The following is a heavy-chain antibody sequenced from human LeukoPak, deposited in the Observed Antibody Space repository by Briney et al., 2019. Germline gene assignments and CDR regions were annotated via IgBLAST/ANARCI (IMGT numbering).Heavy chain of an antibody. J-gene: IGHJ3*02. CDR1: GGSISTYY. V-gene: IGHV4-4*07. Sequence: SETLSLTCTVSGGSISTYYWSWVRQPAGKGLEWIGRIHTSGSVDYNPSLKSRVTMSVDTSKNQFSLKLSSVTAADTAVYYCARHRDYVPDIWGQGTMVTVSS. D-gene: IGHD3-16*01. CDR2: IHTSGSV. CDR3: ARHRDYVPDI.